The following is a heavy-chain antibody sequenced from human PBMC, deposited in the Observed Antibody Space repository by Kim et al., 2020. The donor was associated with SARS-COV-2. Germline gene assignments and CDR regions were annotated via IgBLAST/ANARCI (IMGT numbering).Heavy chain of an antibody. Sequence: YADSVKGRFTISRDNSKNTLYLQMNSLRAEDTAVYYCAKDYYGSRDAFDIWGQGTMVTVSS. D-gene: IGHD3-10*01. CDR3: AKDYYGSRDAFDI. V-gene: IGHV3-30*02. J-gene: IGHJ3*02.